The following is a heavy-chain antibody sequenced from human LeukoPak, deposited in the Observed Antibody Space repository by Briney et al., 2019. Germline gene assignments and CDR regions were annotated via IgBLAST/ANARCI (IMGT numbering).Heavy chain of an antibody. CDR2: VSGSGATT. J-gene: IGHJ4*02. V-gene: IGHV3-23*01. Sequence: PGGSLRLSCAASGFTFSNCAMSWVRQAPGKGLEWVSAVSGSGATTYYADSVKGRFTISRDNAKKSLYLQMNSLRAEDTAVYYCATPGLLGYCSSAICAPPGYWGQGTLVTVSS. CDR3: ATPGLLGYCSSAICAPPGY. D-gene: IGHD2-2*01. CDR1: GFTFSNCA.